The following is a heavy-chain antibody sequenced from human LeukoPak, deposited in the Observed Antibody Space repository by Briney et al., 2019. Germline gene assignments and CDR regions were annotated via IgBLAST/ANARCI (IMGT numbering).Heavy chain of an antibody. CDR3: ARDAYSSSWHSGRWFDP. J-gene: IGHJ5*02. CDR2: IYYSGST. D-gene: IGHD6-13*01. V-gene: IGHV4-39*07. Sequence: SETLSLTCTVSGGSISSSSYYWGWIRQPPGKGLEWIGSIYYSGSTYYNPSLKSRVTISVDTSKNQFSLKLSSVTAADTAVYYCARDAYSSSWHSGRWFDPWGQGTLVTVSS. CDR1: GGSISSSSYY.